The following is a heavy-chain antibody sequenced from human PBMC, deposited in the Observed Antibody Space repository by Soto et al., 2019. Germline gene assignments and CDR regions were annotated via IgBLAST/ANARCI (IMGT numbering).Heavy chain of an antibody. J-gene: IGHJ5*02. D-gene: IGHD2-15*01. CDR1: GYTFTRYT. CDR3: ARGIATGQLDP. CDR2: INPDNGNT. Sequence: ASVKVSCKASGYTFTRYTMNWVRQAPGQRLEWMGWINPDNGNTKSSQKFQDRVIITRDTSASTAYMDLSSLRSEDTAVYYCARGIATGQLDPCRQGTLLTVSS. V-gene: IGHV1-3*01.